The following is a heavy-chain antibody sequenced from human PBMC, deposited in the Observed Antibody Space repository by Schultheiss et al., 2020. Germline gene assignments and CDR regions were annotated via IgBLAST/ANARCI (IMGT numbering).Heavy chain of an antibody. CDR3: ARDPLAPPLDDAFDI. Sequence: GGSLRLSCAASGFTFSSYGMHWVRQAPGKGLEWVAVISYDGSNKYYADSVKGRFTISRDNSKNTLYLQMNSLRAEDTAVYYCARDPLAPPLDDAFDIWGQGTRV. D-gene: IGHD1-1*01. J-gene: IGHJ3*02. CDR1: GFTFSSYG. CDR2: ISYDGSNK. V-gene: IGHV3-30*03.